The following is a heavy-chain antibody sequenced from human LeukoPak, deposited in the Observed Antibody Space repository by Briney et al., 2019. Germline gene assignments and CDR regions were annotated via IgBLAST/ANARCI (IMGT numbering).Heavy chain of an antibody. D-gene: IGHD1-14*01. V-gene: IGHV3-23*01. CDR3: AKDQGLYND. CDR2: ISGSGGST. J-gene: IGHJ4*02. Sequence: GGSLRLSCAASEFTVSSYYMSWVRQAPGKGLEWVSAISGSGGSTYYADSVKGRFTISRDNSKNTLYLQMNSLRAEDTAVYYCAKDQGLYNDWGQGTLVTVSS. CDR1: EFTVSSYY.